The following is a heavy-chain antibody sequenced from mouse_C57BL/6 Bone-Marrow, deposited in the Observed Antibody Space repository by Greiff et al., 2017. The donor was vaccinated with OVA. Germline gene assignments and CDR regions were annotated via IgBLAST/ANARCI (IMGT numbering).Heavy chain of an antibody. J-gene: IGHJ3*01. CDR3: AMYYYGSSEFAY. CDR2: IWTGGGT. CDR1: GFSLTSYA. Sequence: VQVVESGPGLVAPSQSLSITCTVSGFSLTSYAISWVRQPPGKGLEWLGVIWTGGGTNYNSALKSRLSISKDNSKSQVFLKMNSLQTDDTARYYCAMYYYGSSEFAYWGQGTLVTVSA. V-gene: IGHV2-9-1*01. D-gene: IGHD1-1*01.